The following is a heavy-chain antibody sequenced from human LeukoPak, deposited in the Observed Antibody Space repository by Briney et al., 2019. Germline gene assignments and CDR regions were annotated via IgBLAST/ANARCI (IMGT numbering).Heavy chain of an antibody. CDR1: GGSISSYY. CDR3: ARVGYSSGYYYDY. CDR2: IYYSGST. D-gene: IGHD3-22*01. J-gene: IGHJ4*02. Sequence: SEALSLTCTVSGGSISSYYWSWIRQPPGKGLEWIGYIYYSGSTNYNPSLKSRVTISVDTSKNQFSLKLSSVTAADTAVYYCARVGYSSGYYYDYWGQGTLVTVSS. V-gene: IGHV4-59*01.